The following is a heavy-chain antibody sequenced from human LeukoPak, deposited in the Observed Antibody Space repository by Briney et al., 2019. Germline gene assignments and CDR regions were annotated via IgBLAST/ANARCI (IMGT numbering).Heavy chain of an antibody. CDR3: ARAFHRISPTYYAFWSGYLGDNYFDY. CDR1: GYTFTGYY. V-gene: IGHV1-2*02. J-gene: IGHJ4*02. Sequence: ASVKVSCKASGYTFTGYYMHWVRQAPGQGLEWMGWINPNSGGTNYAQKFQGRVTMTRDTSISTAYMELSRLRSDDTAVYYCARAFHRISPTYYAFWSGYLGDNYFDYWGQGTLVTVSS. CDR2: INPNSGGT. D-gene: IGHD3-3*01.